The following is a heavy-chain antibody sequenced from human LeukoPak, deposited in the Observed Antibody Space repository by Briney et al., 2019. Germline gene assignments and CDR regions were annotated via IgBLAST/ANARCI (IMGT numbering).Heavy chain of an antibody. J-gene: IGHJ4*02. CDR3: ARVTTVTTKILGY. CDR1: GYSFTSYW. CDR2: MNPNSGNT. D-gene: IGHD4-11*01. Sequence: GESLKISCKGSGYSFTSYWIGWVRQATGQGLEWMGWMNPNSGNTGYAQKFQGRVTMTRNTSISTAYMELSSLRSEDTAVYYCARVTTVTTKILGYWGQGTLVTVSS. V-gene: IGHV1-8*02.